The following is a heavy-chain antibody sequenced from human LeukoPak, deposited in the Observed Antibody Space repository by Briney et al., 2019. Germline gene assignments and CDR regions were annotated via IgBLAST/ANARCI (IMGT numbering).Heavy chain of an antibody. Sequence: GASVKVSCKASGYTFTSHGISWVRQAPGQGLEWMGWISAYNGNTNYAQKLQGRVTMTTDTSTSTAYMELRSLRSDDTAVYYCARDRLRYFDWPPHWFDPWGQGTLVTVSS. CDR1: GYTFTSHG. V-gene: IGHV1-18*01. D-gene: IGHD3-9*01. CDR2: ISAYNGNT. J-gene: IGHJ5*02. CDR3: ARDRLRYFDWPPHWFDP.